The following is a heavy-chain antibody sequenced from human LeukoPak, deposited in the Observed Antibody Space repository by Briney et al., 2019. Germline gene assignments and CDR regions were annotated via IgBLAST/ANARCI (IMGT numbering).Heavy chain of an antibody. J-gene: IGHJ5*02. V-gene: IGHV1-46*01. CDR1: GYTFTSNY. CDR2: ISPSGGST. Sequence: WASVKVSCKAFGYTFTSNYMHWVRQDPGQGPERMGVISPSGGSTTYAQKFQGRVTLTRDMSTSTDYLELSSLRSEDTAVYYCARDNSVRDEAWWFNPWGQGTLVTVSS. D-gene: IGHD5-24*01. CDR3: ARDNSVRDEAWWFNP.